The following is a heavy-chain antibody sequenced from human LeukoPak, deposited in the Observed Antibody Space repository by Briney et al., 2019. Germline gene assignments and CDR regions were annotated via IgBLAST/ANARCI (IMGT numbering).Heavy chain of an antibody. V-gene: IGHV5-51*01. D-gene: IGHD5-18*01. CDR2: IYPGDSDT. CDR1: GYRFTSYR. CDR3: ARLNSYAVNWFDP. Sequence: GESLKISGKGSGYRFTSYRIGWVRQMPGKGLEWMGIIYPGDSDTRYSPSFQGQVTISADKSISTAYLQWSSLKASDTAMYYCARLNSYAVNWFDPWGQGTLVTVSS. J-gene: IGHJ5*02.